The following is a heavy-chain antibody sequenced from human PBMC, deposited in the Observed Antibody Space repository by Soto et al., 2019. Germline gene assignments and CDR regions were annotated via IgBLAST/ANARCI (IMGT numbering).Heavy chain of an antibody. V-gene: IGHV1-69*12. D-gene: IGHD3-3*01. Sequence: QVQLVQSGAEVKKPGSSVKVSCKASGGTFSSYAISWVRQAPGQGLEWMGGIIPIFGTANYAQKFQGRVTITADESTSTAYMELSSLRSEDTAVYYCARSMVDFWSGYRYYYYYGMDVWGQGTTVIVSS. CDR3: ARSMVDFWSGYRYYYYYGMDV. CDR1: GGTFSSYA. J-gene: IGHJ6*02. CDR2: IIPIFGTA.